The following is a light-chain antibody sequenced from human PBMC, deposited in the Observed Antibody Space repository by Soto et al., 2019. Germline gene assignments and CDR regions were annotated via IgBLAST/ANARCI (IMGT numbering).Light chain of an antibody. CDR3: QQYNTYWT. CDR2: DAS. J-gene: IGKJ1*01. V-gene: IGKV1-5*01. CDR1: QSISYW. Sequence: DIQMTQSPSTLSASVGDRVTITCRASQSISYWLAWYQQKPGKAPKVLIYDASSLESGVPSRFSGSGSGTEFTLTINSLQPDDLATYYCQQYNTYWTFGQGTKLDIK.